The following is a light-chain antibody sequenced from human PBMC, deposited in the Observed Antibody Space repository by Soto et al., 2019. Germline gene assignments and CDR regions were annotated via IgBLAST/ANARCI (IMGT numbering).Light chain of an antibody. J-gene: IGLJ1*01. CDR2: EVT. Sequence: QSALTQPASVSGSPGQSITISCTGTSSDVGGYNLVSWYQQHPGKAPKLMIYEVTKRPSGVSNRFSGSKSGNTASLTISGLQAEDEADNYCCSYAGSSTSLYVFGTGTKVTVL. CDR3: CSYAGSSTSLYV. V-gene: IGLV2-23*02. CDR1: SSDVGGYNL.